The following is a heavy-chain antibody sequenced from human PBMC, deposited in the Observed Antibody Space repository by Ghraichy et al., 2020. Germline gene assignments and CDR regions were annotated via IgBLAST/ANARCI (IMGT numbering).Heavy chain of an antibody. CDR3: ARDVLGDYYDSSGYYYDYNWFDP. CDR2: ISAYNGNT. V-gene: IGHV1-18*04. D-gene: IGHD3-22*01. Sequence: ASVKVSCKASGYTFTSYGISWVRQAPGQGLEWMGWISAYNGNTNYAQKLQGRVTMTTDTSTSTAYMELRSLRSDDTAVYYCARDVLGDYYDSSGYYYDYNWFDPWGQGTLVTVSS. CDR1: GYTFTSYG. J-gene: IGHJ5*02.